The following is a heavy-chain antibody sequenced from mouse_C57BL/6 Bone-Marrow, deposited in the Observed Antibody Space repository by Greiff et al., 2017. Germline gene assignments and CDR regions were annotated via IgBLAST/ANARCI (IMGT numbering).Heavy chain of an antibody. CDR3: TTLRRGYWYFDV. CDR1: GFNIKDDY. CDR2: IDPENGDT. D-gene: IGHD2-12*01. J-gene: IGHJ1*03. Sequence: EVKLMESGAELVRPGASVKLSCTASGFNIKDDYMHWVKQRPEQGLEWIGWIDPENGDTEYASKFKGKATLTADKSSNTAYLQLSSLTSEDTAVYYCTTLRRGYWYFDVWGTGTTVTVSA. V-gene: IGHV14-4*01.